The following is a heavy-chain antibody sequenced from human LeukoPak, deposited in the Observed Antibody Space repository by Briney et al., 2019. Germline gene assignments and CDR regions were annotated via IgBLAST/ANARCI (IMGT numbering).Heavy chain of an antibody. Sequence: PSETLSLTCAVSGGSINYYWSWIRQSPGKGLEWIGYITSSGYTNYNPSLRSRVTISLDTSKMQFSLRLSSVTAADTAVYYCARWSGSVTARNYYYYMDVWGEGTTVTVSS. CDR3: ARWSGSVTARNYYYYMDV. CDR2: ITSSGYT. V-gene: IGHV4-59*01. D-gene: IGHD6-6*01. J-gene: IGHJ6*03. CDR1: GGSINYY.